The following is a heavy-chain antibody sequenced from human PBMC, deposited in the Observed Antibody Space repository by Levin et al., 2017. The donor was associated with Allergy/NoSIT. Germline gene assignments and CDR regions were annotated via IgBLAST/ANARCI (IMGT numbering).Heavy chain of an antibody. CDR2: ISYDGSNK. J-gene: IGHJ4*02. CDR1: GFTFNTYG. D-gene: IGHD3-22*01. CDR3: AKNYDRSDYIEGAFDY. V-gene: IGHV3-30*18. Sequence: GGSLRLSCAASGFTFNTYGMHWVRQAPGKGLEWVAVISYDGSNKYYADSVKGRFTISRDNSKNRLYLQMNSLRAEDTAVFYCAKNYDRSDYIEGAFDYWGQGSLVAVSS.